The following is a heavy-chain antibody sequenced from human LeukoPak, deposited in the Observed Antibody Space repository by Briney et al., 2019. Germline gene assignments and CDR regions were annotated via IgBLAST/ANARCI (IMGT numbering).Heavy chain of an antibody. CDR3: ARGLTGNDY. J-gene: IGHJ4*02. D-gene: IGHD1-20*01. Sequence: GASVKVPCKASGGTFSSYAISWVRQAPGQGLEWMGRIIPILGIANYAQKFQGRVTMTRNTSISTAYMELSSLRSEDTAVYYCARGLTGNDYWGQGTLVTVSS. CDR2: IIPILGIA. V-gene: IGHV1-69*04. CDR1: GGTFSSYA.